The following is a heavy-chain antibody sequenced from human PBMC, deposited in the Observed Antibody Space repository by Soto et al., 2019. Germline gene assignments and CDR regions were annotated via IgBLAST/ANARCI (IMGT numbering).Heavy chain of an antibody. CDR1: GYTFTSYG. J-gene: IGHJ5*02. CDR2: ISAYNGNT. D-gene: IGHD3-9*01. Sequence: ASVKVSCKASGYTFTSYGISWVRQAPGQGLEWMGWISAYNGNTNYAQKLQGRVTMTTDTSTSTAYMELRSLRSDDTAVYYCARAFIGLRYFDWSPNWFDPWGQGTLVTVSS. CDR3: ARAFIGLRYFDWSPNWFDP. V-gene: IGHV1-18*04.